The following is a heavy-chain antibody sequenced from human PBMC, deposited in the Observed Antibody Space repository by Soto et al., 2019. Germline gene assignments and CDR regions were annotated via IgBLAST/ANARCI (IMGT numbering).Heavy chain of an antibody. CDR1: GFIFSSHW. Sequence: EVQLVESGGGLVQPGGSLRLSCAASGFIFSSHWISWVRQAPGKGLEWVANVKDDGSEQQYADSVKGLFTIARDNAKNSVHLQMNSLGAEDTAVYYCARDGLGGFFDYWGQGIQVTISS. CDR3: ARDGLGGFFDY. J-gene: IGHJ4*02. V-gene: IGHV3-7*05. CDR2: VKDDGSEQ. D-gene: IGHD3-3*01.